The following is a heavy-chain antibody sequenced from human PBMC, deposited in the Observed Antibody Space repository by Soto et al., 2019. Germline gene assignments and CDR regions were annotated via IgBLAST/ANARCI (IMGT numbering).Heavy chain of an antibody. Sequence: QITLKESGPTLVKPTQTLTLTCTFSGFSLSTIRVAVGWICQPPGKALEWLALIYWDDDKRYSPSLKSRLTITKDTSKNQVVLTLTNMDPVDTATYYCAHKGTEGYFGYWGQGTLVTVSS. CDR1: GFSLSTIRVA. CDR3: AHKGTEGYFGY. V-gene: IGHV2-5*02. CDR2: IYWDDDK. D-gene: IGHD3-22*01. J-gene: IGHJ4*02.